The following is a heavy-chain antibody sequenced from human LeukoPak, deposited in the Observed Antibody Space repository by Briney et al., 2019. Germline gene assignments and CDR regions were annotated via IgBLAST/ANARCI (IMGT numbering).Heavy chain of an antibody. Sequence: SETLSLTCTFSGGSTSSHYWSWIRQPPGKGLEWIGNIYYSGNTNYNPSLKSRVTISVDTSKNQFSLKLRSVTAADTAVYYCAREPRAFNYGDYYYYMDVWGQGTTVTVSS. J-gene: IGHJ6*02. D-gene: IGHD4/OR15-4a*01. CDR3: AREPRAFNYGDYYYYMDV. CDR1: GGSTSSHY. V-gene: IGHV4-59*11. CDR2: IYYSGNT.